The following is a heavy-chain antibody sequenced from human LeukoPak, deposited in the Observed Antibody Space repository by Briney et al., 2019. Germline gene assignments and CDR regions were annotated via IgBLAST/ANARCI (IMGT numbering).Heavy chain of an antibody. D-gene: IGHD1-26*01. CDR2: IGTTGAST. J-gene: IGHJ4*02. V-gene: IGHV3-23*01. CDR1: GFSFSSFG. CDR3: AKGDGTYSFDY. Sequence: GGSLRLSCEASGFSFSSFGMSWVRQGPGKGLEWVSSIGTTGASTNYADSVKGRFTISRDNSKNTLYLQMNSLRAEDTAVYYCAKGDGTYSFDYWGQGTLVTVSS.